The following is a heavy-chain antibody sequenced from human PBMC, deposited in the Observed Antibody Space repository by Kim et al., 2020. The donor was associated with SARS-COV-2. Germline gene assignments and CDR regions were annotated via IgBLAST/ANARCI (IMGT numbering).Heavy chain of an antibody. V-gene: IGHV3-23*05. CDR1: GFNFSTYS. J-gene: IGHJ4*02. D-gene: IGHD3-3*01. CDR2: IGKNGSDT. CDR3: VMLAPPDWSDSLHY. Sequence: GGSLRLSCAASGFNFSTYSMLWVRQAPGKGPVWVSRIGKNGSDTYYADSVKGRFTISRDNSKNTIYLQMDSLRADDTAVYYCVMLAPPDWSDSLHYWGQG.